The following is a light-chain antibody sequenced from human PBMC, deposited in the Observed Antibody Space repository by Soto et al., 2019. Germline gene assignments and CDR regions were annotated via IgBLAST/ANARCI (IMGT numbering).Light chain of an antibody. CDR3: QQYTAWPLT. CDR2: GAS. J-gene: IGKJ1*01. CDR1: QSVSSSY. V-gene: IGKV3-20*01. Sequence: EIVLTQSPGSLSLSPGERATLSCRASQSVSSSYLAWYQQKPGQAPRLLIYGASNRATGIPDRFSGSGSGTDFTLTISRLEPEDFAVYYCQQYTAWPLTFGQGTKVDIK.